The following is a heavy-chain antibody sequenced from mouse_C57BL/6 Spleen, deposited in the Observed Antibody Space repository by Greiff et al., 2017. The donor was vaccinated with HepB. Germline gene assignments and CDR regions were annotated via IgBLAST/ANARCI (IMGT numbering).Heavy chain of an antibody. CDR2: IHPSDSDT. V-gene: IGHV1-74*01. CDR3: AIPYEYDAWFAY. CDR1: GYTFTSYW. J-gene: IGHJ3*01. D-gene: IGHD2-4*01. Sequence: QVHVQQSGAELVKPGASVKVSCKASGYTFTSYWMHWVKQRPGQGLEWIGRIHPSDSDTNYNQKFKGKATLTVDKSSSTAYMQLSSLTSEDSAFYYCAIPYEYDAWFAYWGQGTLVTVSA.